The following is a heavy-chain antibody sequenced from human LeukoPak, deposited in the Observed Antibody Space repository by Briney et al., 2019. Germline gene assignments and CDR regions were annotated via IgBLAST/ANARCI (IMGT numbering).Heavy chain of an antibody. Sequence: PGGSLRLSCAASGFTFTTYWMSWVRQAPGKGPEWVANIKQDGSEKYYMDSVKGRFTISRDNARNSLYLQMSSLRAEDSPVYYCARVAAAVPDQWGQGTLVTLSS. V-gene: IGHV3-7*04. D-gene: IGHD6-13*01. CDR3: ARVAAAVPDQ. CDR1: GFTFTTYW. CDR2: IKQDGSEK. J-gene: IGHJ5*02.